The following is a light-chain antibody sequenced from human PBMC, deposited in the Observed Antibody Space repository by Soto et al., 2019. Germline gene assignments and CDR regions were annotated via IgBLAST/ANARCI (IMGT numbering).Light chain of an antibody. Sequence: EIVLTQSPGTLSLSPGERATLSCRASQSVSSSYLAWYQQKPGQAPRLLMYGASGRATGITDRFSGDGSLTDITRTISRLEPEDFAIYYCQQYGTSFPTFGQGTKVAIK. J-gene: IGKJ1*01. CDR3: QQYGTSFPT. V-gene: IGKV3-20*01. CDR2: GAS. CDR1: QSVSSSY.